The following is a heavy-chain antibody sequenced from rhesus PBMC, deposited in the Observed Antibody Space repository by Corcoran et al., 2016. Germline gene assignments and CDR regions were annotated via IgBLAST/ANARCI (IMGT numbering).Heavy chain of an antibody. J-gene: IGHJ5-1*01. CDR2: IYGRGSST. D-gene: IGHD6-31*01. V-gene: IGHV4-169*02. CDR3: VRDSSGGYNRFDV. CDR1: GGSTCSSY. Sequence: QLQLPESVPGLVKPSATLSVTCAVPGGSTCSSYRRLTRPAPGTGTGWIGYIYGRGSSTNYNPSLKRRVTLSEDTSKNQFSLKLSSVAAADTAVYYCVRDSSGGYNRFDVWGPGVLVTVSS.